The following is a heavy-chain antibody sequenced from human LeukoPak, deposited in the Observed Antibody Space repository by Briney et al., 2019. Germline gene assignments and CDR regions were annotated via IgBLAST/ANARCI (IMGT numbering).Heavy chain of an antibody. Sequence: PGGSLRLSCAASGFTFSSYDMHWVRQATGKGLEWVSAIGTAGDTYYPGSVKGRFTISRENAKNSLYLQMNSLRAEDTAVYYCARAVYGGCSLGTFDYWGQGTLVTVSS. D-gene: IGHD5-18*01. CDR3: ARAVYGGCSLGTFDY. CDR1: GFTFSSYD. V-gene: IGHV3-13*01. J-gene: IGHJ4*02. CDR2: IGTAGDT.